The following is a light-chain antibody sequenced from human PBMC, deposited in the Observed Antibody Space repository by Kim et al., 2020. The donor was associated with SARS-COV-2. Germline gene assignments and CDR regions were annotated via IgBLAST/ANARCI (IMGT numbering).Light chain of an antibody. J-gene: IGKJ1*01. V-gene: IGKV1-8*01. CDR2: AAS. Sequence: ASTGDRVTSNCRESQGISSELGWDQQKPGKAPKLLIYAASTLQSGVPSRFSGSGSGTDFTLTISSLQPDDFATYDCQQYNSYSWTFGQGTKVDIK. CDR1: QGISSE. CDR3: QQYNSYSWT.